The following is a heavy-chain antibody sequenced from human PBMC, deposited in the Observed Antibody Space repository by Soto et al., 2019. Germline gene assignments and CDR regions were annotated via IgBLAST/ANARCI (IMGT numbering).Heavy chain of an antibody. CDR2: INAGNAKT. CDR3: ARDGAVAGNANFDY. CDR1: GYTFTNYA. D-gene: IGHD6-19*01. V-gene: IGHV1-3*01. Sequence: ASVNVSCKASGYTFTNYAIHWVRQGPGQRLEWMGWINAGNAKTKYSQKFQGRVTISRDTSASTAYMDLSSLRSEDTAVYYCARDGAVAGNANFDYWGRGTLVTVSS. J-gene: IGHJ4*02.